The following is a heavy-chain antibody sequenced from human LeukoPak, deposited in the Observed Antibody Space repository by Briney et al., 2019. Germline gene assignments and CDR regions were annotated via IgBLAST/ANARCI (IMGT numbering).Heavy chain of an antibody. V-gene: IGHV3-21*01. CDR3: ARVAAFYYDSSGYYLMSPYYYYGMDV. J-gene: IGHJ6*02. CDR1: GFTFSSYS. CDR2: ISSSSSYI. D-gene: IGHD3-22*01. Sequence: PGGSLRLSCAASGFTFSSYSMKWVRQAPGKGLEWVSSISSSSSYIYYADSVKGRFTISRDNAKNSLYLQMNSLRAEDTAVYYCARVAAFYYDSSGYYLMSPYYYYGMDVWGQGTTVTVSS.